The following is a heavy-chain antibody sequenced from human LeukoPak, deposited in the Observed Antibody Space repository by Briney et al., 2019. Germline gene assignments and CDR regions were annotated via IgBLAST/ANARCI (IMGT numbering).Heavy chain of an antibody. D-gene: IGHD2-15*01. CDR1: GFTFSDYY. CDR3: ARVDCRGGSCYAYGMDV. CDR2: ISSSGSTI. Sequence: GGSLRLSCAASGFTFSDYYMSWIRQAPGKGLEWVSYISSSGSTIYYADSVKGRFTISRDNAKNSLYLQMNSLRAEDTAVYYCARVDCRGGSCYAYGMDVWGQGTTVTVSS. V-gene: IGHV3-11*01. J-gene: IGHJ6*02.